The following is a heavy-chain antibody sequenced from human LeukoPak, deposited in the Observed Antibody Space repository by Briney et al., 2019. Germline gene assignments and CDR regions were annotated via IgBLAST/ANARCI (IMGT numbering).Heavy chain of an antibody. CDR2: IYYSGST. Sequence: SETLSLTCTVSGGSISSSSYYWGWIRQPPGKGLEWIGSIYYSGSTYYNPSLKSRVTISVDTSKNQFSLKLSSVTAADTAVYYCARDQWVVAATGWFDPWGQGTLVTVSS. CDR3: ARDQWVVAATGWFDP. D-gene: IGHD2-15*01. V-gene: IGHV4-39*07. CDR1: GGSISSSSYY. J-gene: IGHJ5*02.